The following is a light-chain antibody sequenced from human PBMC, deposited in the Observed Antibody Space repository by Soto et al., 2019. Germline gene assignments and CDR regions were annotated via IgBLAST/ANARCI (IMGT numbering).Light chain of an antibody. Sequence: QSALTQPASVSGSPGQSITISCTGTSSDVGGYNYVSWYQQHPGKAPKLMIYEVSNRPSGVSNRFSGSKSGNTASLTISGLQAEDEADYYCSSYTSSSISGNVVFGGGTQLTVL. CDR1: SSDVGGYNY. CDR2: EVS. CDR3: SSYTSSSISGNVV. V-gene: IGLV2-14*01. J-gene: IGLJ2*01.